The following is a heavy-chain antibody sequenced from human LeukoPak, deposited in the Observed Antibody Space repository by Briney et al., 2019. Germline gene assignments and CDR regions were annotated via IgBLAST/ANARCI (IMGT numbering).Heavy chain of an antibody. D-gene: IGHD6-13*01. V-gene: IGHV4-59*01. CDR2: MYSGGTT. Sequence: PSETLSLTCTVSDGSINGYYWSWIRQPPGKGLDWIGYMYSGGTTNYNPSLKSRVTISEDMSKNQFSLKLTSVAAADTAVYYCARHSGHSSTNDAFDIWGQGTMVIVSS. CDR3: ARHSGHSSTNDAFDI. CDR1: DGSINGYY. J-gene: IGHJ3*02.